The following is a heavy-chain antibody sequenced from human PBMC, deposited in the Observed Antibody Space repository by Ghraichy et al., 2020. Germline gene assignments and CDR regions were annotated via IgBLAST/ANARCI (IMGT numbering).Heavy chain of an antibody. Sequence: GASLNISCAASGFSFSAYGMHWVRQAPGKGLEWVALIWYDGTNKYNADSVKGRFTISRDNSKSTLYLQINSLRPEDTAVYYCARGGSYYGFDYWGQGTLVTVSS. D-gene: IGHD3-16*01. V-gene: IGHV3-33*01. J-gene: IGHJ4*02. CDR2: IWYDGTNK. CDR1: GFSFSAYG. CDR3: ARGGSYYGFDY.